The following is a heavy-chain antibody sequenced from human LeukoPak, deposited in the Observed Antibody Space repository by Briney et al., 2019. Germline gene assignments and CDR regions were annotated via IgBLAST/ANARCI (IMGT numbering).Heavy chain of an antibody. CDR1: GGSISSGSYY. Sequence: SETLSLTCTVSGGSISSGSYYWSWIRQPAGKGLEWIGRIYTSGSTNYNPSLKSRVTISVDTSKNQFSLKPSSVTAADTAVYYCARDSGQYWYFDLWGRGTLVTVSS. CDR2: IYTSGST. CDR3: ARDSGQYWYFDL. J-gene: IGHJ2*01. D-gene: IGHD1-14*01. V-gene: IGHV4-61*02.